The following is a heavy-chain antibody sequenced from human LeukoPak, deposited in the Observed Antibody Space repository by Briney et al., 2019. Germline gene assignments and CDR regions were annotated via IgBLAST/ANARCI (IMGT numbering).Heavy chain of an antibody. Sequence: GRSLRLSCAASGFTFSTFGMHWVRQAPGKGLEWVAVVWSDGNGKFHADSVKGRFTISRDNSKNTLYLQMNNLRVEDTAVYYCVRVLTVTFDSWGQGTLVTVSS. CDR3: VRVLTVTFDS. CDR1: GFTFSTFG. V-gene: IGHV3-33*01. CDR2: VWSDGNGK. J-gene: IGHJ4*02. D-gene: IGHD4-17*01.